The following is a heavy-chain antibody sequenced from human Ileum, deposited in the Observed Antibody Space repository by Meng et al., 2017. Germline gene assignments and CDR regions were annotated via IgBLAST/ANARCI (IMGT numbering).Heavy chain of an antibody. CDR1: GFTLSNYE. CDR2: ITSSRSSGSPI. J-gene: IGHJ3*02. Sequence: GESLKISCAASGFTLSNYEMNWVRQAPGKGLEWIAYITSSRSSGSPIYYADSVKGRFTISRDNAKNSLFLQMNSVRAEDTAVYYCARDGIIVGWYDAFDIWGQGTMVTVSS. CDR3: ARDGIIVGWYDAFDI. V-gene: IGHV3-48*03. D-gene: IGHD6-19*01.